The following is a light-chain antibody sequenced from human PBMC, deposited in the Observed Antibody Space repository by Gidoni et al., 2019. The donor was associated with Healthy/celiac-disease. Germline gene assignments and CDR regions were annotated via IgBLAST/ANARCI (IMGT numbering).Light chain of an antibody. J-gene: IGKJ1*01. CDR3: QQYNNWT. V-gene: IGKV3-15*01. CDR1: QSVSSN. Sequence: EIVMTQSPATLSVSPGERATLSCRASQSVSSNLAWYQQKPGQAPRLLIYGASTRATGNPARFSGSGSGTEFTLTISSLQSEDFAVYYCQQYNNWTFGQGTKVEIK. CDR2: GAS.